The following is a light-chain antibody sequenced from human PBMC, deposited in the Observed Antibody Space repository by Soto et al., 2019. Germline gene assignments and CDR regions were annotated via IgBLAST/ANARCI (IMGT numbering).Light chain of an antibody. CDR1: SGHNNYI. Sequence: QSVLTQSSSASASLGSSVKLTCTLSSGHNNYIIAWHQQQPGRAPRYLLKLERSGSYNKGSGVPDRFSGSSSGADRYLTISNLQFEDEADYYCETWDTNPWVFGGGTKLTVL. CDR3: ETWDTNPWV. V-gene: IGLV4-60*02. CDR2: LERSGSY. J-gene: IGLJ3*02.